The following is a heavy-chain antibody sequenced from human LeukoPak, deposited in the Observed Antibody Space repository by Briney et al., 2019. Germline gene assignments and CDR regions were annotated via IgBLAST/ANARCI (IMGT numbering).Heavy chain of an antibody. Sequence: SETLSLTCTVSGGSISSYYWSWIRQPPGKGLEWIGYIYYSGSTNYNPSLKSRVTISVDTSKNQFSLKLSSVTAADTAVYYCARDPATWFGELFFDHWGQGTLVTVSS. CDR2: IYYSGST. CDR1: GGSISSYY. V-gene: IGHV4-59*01. CDR3: ARDPATWFGELFFDH. J-gene: IGHJ4*02. D-gene: IGHD3-10*01.